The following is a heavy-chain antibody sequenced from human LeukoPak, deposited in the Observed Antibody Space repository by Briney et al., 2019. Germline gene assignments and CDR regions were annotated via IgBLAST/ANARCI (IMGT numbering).Heavy chain of an antibody. V-gene: IGHV4-39*07. D-gene: IGHD3-3*02. J-gene: IGHJ5*02. CDR2: IFYLGAT. Sequence: SETLSLTCTVSGDSISSTTHYWGWIRQPPGAPLEWIANIFYLGATAYNPSLQSRVTISRDTSKNQFSLTLRSVTAADTATYYCARVAWGDVAFYPNWLDPWGQGTLVTVSS. CDR1: GDSISSTTHY. CDR3: ARVAWGDVAFYPNWLDP.